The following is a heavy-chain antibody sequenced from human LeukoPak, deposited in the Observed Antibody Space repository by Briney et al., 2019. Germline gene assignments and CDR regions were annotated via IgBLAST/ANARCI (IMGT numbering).Heavy chain of an antibody. CDR3: LLRYFDWSFDY. CDR2: IYSGAST. V-gene: IGHV3-53*04. D-gene: IGHD3-9*01. Sequence: GWALRLSCAASGFTVSSNYMSGVRQAAGKGLEGVSVIYSGASTYYADSVKARFTISRHNSKNPLYLQMNSLRAEDTAVYYCLLRYFDWSFDYWGQGTLVTVSS. CDR1: GFTVSSNY. J-gene: IGHJ4*02.